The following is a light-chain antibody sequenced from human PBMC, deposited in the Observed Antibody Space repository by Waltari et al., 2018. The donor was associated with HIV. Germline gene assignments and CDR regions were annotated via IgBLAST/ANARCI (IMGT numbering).Light chain of an antibody. CDR3: QQTYNTPHT. V-gene: IGKV1-39*01. Sequence: DIQMTQSPSSLSASVGDRVTITCRASQSISRSLNWYQQKPGQAPKLLIYAAASLRGGVPSRFTASGSWTDFALIISSLQPEDSATYYCQQTYNTPHTCGQGTKLGIK. CDR2: AAA. J-gene: IGKJ2*01. CDR1: QSISRS.